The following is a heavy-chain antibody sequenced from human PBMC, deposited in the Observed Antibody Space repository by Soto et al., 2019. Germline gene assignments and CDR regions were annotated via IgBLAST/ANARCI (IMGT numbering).Heavy chain of an antibody. CDR3: ARVGITMFGVIITDYYYYGMYV. Sequence: EVQLVESGGGLVQPGGSLRLSCAASGFTFSSYWMHWVRQAPGKGLVWVSRINSGGSSTSYADSVKGRFTISRDNAKNPLYLQMNSLRAEDTDVYYCARVGITMFGVIITDYYYYGMYVWGQGTTVTVSS. J-gene: IGHJ6*02. V-gene: IGHV3-74*01. CDR1: GFTFSSYW. CDR2: INSGGSST. D-gene: IGHD3-3*01.